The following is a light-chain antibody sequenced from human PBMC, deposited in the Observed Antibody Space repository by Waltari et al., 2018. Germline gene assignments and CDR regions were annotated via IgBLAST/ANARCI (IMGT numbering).Light chain of an antibody. V-gene: IGLV3-10*01. CDR2: EDS. J-gene: IGLJ2*01. Sequence: SVSVSPGQTARITCSGDALPKKYAYWFQQKPGQSPVLIIYEDSKRPSGIPERFSGSSSGTVATLTISGAQVEDEADYYCYSTDSSGNHWVFGGGTRLTVL. CDR1: ALPKKY. CDR3: YSTDSSGNHWV.